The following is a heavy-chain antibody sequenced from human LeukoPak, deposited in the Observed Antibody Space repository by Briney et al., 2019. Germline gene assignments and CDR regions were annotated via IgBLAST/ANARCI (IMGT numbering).Heavy chain of an antibody. V-gene: IGHV6-1*01. D-gene: IGHD6-19*01. CDR3: ARDSSGWYSYAFDI. CDR2: TYHSSKWYN. Sequence: SQTLSLTCAISGDSVSSNSAAWNWITQSPSRDLEWLGRTYHSSKWYNDYAVSVKSRLTINPDTSKNQFSLQLNSVTPEDTAVYYCARDSSGWYSYAFDIWGQGTMVTVSS. J-gene: IGHJ3*02. CDR1: GDSVSSNSAA.